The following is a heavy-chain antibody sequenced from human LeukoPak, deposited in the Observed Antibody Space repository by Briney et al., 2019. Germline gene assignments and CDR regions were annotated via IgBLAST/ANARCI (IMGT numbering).Heavy chain of an antibody. CDR1: GFTFDDYA. J-gene: IGHJ4*02. V-gene: IGHV3-9*01. CDR3: AKDIEGPIAVALGY. Sequence: PGRSLRLSCAASGFTFDDYAMHWVRQAPGKGLEWVSGISWNSGSIGYADSVKGRFTISRDNAKNSLYLQMNSLRAEDTALYYCAKDIEGPIAVALGYWGQGTLVTVSS. D-gene: IGHD6-19*01. CDR2: ISWNSGSI.